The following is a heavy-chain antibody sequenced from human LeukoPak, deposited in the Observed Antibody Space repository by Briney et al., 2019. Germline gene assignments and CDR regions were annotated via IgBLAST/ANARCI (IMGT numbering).Heavy chain of an antibody. J-gene: IGHJ4*02. D-gene: IGHD2-2*01. V-gene: IGHV1-18*04. CDR1: VYTFTSYG. CDR3: ARGIVVVPAAPPGVYYFDY. CDR2: ISAYNGNT. Sequence: ASVKVSCKASVYTFTSYGISWVRQAPGQGLEWMGWISAYNGNTNYVQRLQGRVTMTTDTSTSTAYMELRSLRSDDTAVYYCARGIVVVPAAPPGVYYFDYWGQGTLVTVSS.